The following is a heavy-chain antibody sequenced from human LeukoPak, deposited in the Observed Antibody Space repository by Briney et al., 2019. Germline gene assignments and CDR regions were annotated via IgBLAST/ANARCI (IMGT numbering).Heavy chain of an antibody. CDR3: AREPLSPSGYDSSGYYFDY. J-gene: IGHJ4*02. Sequence: PGGSLRLSCAASGFTFSSYSMNWVRQAPVKGLEWVSSISSSSSYIYYADSVKGRFTISRDNSKNTLYLQMNSLRAEDTAVYYCAREPLSPSGYDSSGYYFDYWGQGTLVTVSS. D-gene: IGHD3-22*01. V-gene: IGHV3-21*01. CDR2: ISSSSSYI. CDR1: GFTFSSYS.